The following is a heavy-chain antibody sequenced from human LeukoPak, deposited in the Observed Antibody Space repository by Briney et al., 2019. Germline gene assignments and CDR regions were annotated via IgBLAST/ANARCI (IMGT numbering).Heavy chain of an antibody. CDR2: ISGSGGST. V-gene: IGHV3-23*01. CDR1: GFTFSSYA. Sequence: GGSLRLSCAASGFTFSSYAMSWVRQAPGKGLEWVSAISGSGGSTYYADSVKGRFTISRDDSKNTLYLQMNSLRAEDTAVYYCAKDQGYGYYFDYWGQGTLVTVSS. J-gene: IGHJ4*02. D-gene: IGHD5-18*01. CDR3: AKDQGYGYYFDY.